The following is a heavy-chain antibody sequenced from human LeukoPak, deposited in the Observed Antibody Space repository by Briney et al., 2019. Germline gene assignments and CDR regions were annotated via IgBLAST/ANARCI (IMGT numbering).Heavy chain of an antibody. V-gene: IGHV4-61*02. Sequence: SQTLSLTCTVSGGSISSGSYYWSWIRQPAGKGLEWIGRVHSSGNPNYNPSLKSRVTISLDTSKNQFSLKLSSVTAADSAVYYCARDGGGLGPPPIRGVRYYYYYMDVWGKGTTVTVSS. CDR3: ARDGGGLGPPPIRGVRYYYYYMDV. CDR1: GGSISSGSYY. D-gene: IGHD3-16*01. J-gene: IGHJ6*03. CDR2: VHSSGNP.